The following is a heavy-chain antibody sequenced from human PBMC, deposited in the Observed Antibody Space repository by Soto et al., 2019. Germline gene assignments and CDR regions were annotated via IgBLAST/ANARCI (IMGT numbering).Heavy chain of an antibody. V-gene: IGHV3-66*01. J-gene: IGHJ4*02. D-gene: IGHD3-10*01. CDR3: ARANYYGSPGDFDY. CDR2: IYSGGST. CDR1: GFTVSSNY. Sequence: GGSLRLSCAASGFTVSSNYMSWVRQAPGKGLEWVSVIYSGGSTYYADSVKGRFTISRDNAKNSLYLQMNSLRAEDTAVYYCARANYYGSPGDFDYWGQGTLVTVS.